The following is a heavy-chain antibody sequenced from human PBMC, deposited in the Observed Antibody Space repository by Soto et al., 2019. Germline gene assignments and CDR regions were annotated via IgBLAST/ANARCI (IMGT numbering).Heavy chain of an antibody. J-gene: IGHJ4*02. CDR1: GFTFSNYA. V-gene: IGHV3-23*01. Sequence: EVQLLESGGGLVQSGGSLILSCAASGFTFSNYAMSWVRQAPGQGLEWVSSISGSGGSTYYADSVKGRFTISRDNSKNALYLQMDSLRAEDTAVYYCTKDRHYDYGDRSFDYWGPGTLVIVSS. CDR3: TKDRHYDYGDRSFDY. D-gene: IGHD4-17*01. CDR2: ISGSGGST.